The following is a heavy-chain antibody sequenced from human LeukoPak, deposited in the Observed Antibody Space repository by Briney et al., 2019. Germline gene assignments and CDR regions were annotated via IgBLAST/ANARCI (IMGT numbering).Heavy chain of an antibody. J-gene: IGHJ4*02. V-gene: IGHV3-7*01. CDR3: ARDHVVDGLVFDY. CDR2: INQDGSEK. CDR1: GFAVSSHG. Sequence: PTGRSPRLSCAASGFAVSSHGMSWVREAPGEGLEWVANINQDGSEKYYVGSVKGRFTISRDNAKNSLYLQMNSLSPEDTAIYYCARDHVVDGLVFDYWGQGTLVTVSS. D-gene: IGHD2-15*01.